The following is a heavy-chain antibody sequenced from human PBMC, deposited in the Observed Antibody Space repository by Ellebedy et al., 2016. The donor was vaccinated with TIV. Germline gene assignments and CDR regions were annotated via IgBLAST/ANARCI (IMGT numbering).Heavy chain of an antibody. D-gene: IGHD2-8*01. V-gene: IGHV6-1*01. Sequence: SQTLSLTCAISGDRVSGAGTAWHWIRLSPSSGLEWLGRTYYRSKWLSNYAVSLKDRIDINPDTSKNQFSLQLTSVTHEDTAVYYCARDPSWCYSCLDVWGQGTTVIVSS. CDR2: TYYRSKWLS. CDR3: ARDPSWCYSCLDV. CDR1: GDRVSGAGTA. J-gene: IGHJ6*02.